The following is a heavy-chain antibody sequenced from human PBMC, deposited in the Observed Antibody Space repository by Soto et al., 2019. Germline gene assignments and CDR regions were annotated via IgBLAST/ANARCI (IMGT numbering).Heavy chain of an antibody. J-gene: IGHJ6*02. CDR2: IWYDGSNK. D-gene: IGHD2-2*01. V-gene: IGHV3-33*01. CDR3: ARDHREYQPHYYYYGMDV. Sequence: GGSLRLSCAASGFTFSSYGMHWVRQAPGKGLEWVAVIWYDGSNKYYADSVKGRFTISRDNAKNSLYLQMNSLRAEDTAVYYCARDHREYQPHYYYYGMDVWGQGTTVTVSS. CDR1: GFTFSSYG.